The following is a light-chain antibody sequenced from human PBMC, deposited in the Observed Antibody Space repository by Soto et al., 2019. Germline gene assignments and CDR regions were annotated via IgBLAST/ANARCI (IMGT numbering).Light chain of an antibody. CDR2: GAS. J-gene: IGKJ2*01. V-gene: IGKV3-15*01. Sequence: EIVMTQSPATLSVSPGERATLSCRASQSVSSNLAWYQQKPGLAPRLLIYGASTRATGIPARFSGSGSGTEFTLTISSLQSEDFAVYYCQQYNNWHYTFGQGTKLEIK. CDR1: QSVSSN. CDR3: QQYNNWHYT.